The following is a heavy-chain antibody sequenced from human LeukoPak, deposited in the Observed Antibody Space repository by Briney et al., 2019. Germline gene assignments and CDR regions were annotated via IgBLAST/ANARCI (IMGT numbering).Heavy chain of an antibody. J-gene: IGHJ4*02. CDR3: ERNASDSRTSYFDY. Sequence: PSETLSLTCTVSGGSISSGTYYGVWVRQPPGKGLEWIGSIYYSGSTPYNPSLKSRVTISVDTSKNQFSLKLDSVTAADTAVYYCERNASDSRTSYFDYWGQGTLVTVSS. CDR1: GGSISSGTYY. CDR2: IYYSGST. V-gene: IGHV4-39*01. D-gene: IGHD1-26*01.